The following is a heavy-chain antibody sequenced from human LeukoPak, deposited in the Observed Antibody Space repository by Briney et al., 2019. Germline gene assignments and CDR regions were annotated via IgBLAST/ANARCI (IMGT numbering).Heavy chain of an antibody. CDR1: GFTVSSTY. CDR3: ARDLWSLSV. V-gene: IGHV3-53*01. Sequence: PRGSLKLSCAASGFTVSSTYVTWVRQAPGKGLEWVSVIYGGGSTFYADSVKGRFTISRDNSKNTLYLQMNSLRAEDTAVYYCARDLWSLSVWGQGTLDTVSS. D-gene: IGHD3-9*01. CDR2: IYGGGST. J-gene: IGHJ4*02.